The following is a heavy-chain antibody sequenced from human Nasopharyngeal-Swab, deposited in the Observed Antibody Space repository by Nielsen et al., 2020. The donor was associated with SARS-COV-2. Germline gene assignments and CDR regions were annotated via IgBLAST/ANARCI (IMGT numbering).Heavy chain of an antibody. CDR2: ISYDGSNK. CDR3: AKDGVRAYYDILTGYYYGAGAEYYFDY. Sequence: GRSLKISCAASGFTFSSYGMHWVRQAPGKGLEWVAVISYDGSNKYYADSVKGRFTVSRDNSKNTLYLQMNSLRAEDTAVYYCAKDGVRAYYDILTGYYYGAGAEYYFDYGGQGTLVTVSS. V-gene: IGHV3-30*18. D-gene: IGHD3-9*01. J-gene: IGHJ4*02. CDR1: GFTFSSYG.